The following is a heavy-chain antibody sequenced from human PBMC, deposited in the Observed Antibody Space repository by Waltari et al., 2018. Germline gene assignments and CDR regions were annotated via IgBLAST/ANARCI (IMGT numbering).Heavy chain of an antibody. CDR2: IYSGGSI. V-gene: IGHV3-53*01. Sequence: EVQLEESGGGLIQPGGSLRLAGADSGFTVSSNYMSWVRQAPGKGLEWVSVIYSGGSIYYADSVKGRFTISRGNSKNTVYLQMNSLRVEDTAVYYCAREAPGYFDLWGRGTLVTVSS. J-gene: IGHJ2*01. CDR3: AREAPGYFDL. CDR1: GFTVSSNY.